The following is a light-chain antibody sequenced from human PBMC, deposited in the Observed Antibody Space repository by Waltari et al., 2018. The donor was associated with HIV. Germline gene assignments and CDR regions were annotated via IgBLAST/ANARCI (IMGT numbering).Light chain of an antibody. V-gene: IGKV4-1*01. CDR2: WES. J-gene: IGKJ1*01. Sequence: DIVMTQSPDSLAVSLGARATINCKSSQNILYKSDNKNYLAWYQQKPGQPPKLLISWESARESGVPDRFSGSGAGTDFTLTSSSLQAEDVAVYYCQQYYSTPPRTFGQGTKVEIK. CDR1: QNILYKSDNKNY. CDR3: QQYYSTPPRT.